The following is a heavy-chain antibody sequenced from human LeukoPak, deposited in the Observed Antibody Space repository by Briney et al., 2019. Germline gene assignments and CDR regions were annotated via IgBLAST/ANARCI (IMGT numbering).Heavy chain of an antibody. D-gene: IGHD3-10*01. CDR2: FNPNSGGT. J-gene: IGHJ4*02. CDR1: GYTFTGYY. V-gene: IGHV1-2*02. CDR3: ARGFYYGSGSYYDHFDY. Sequence: GASVKVSCKASGYTFTGYYRHWVRQAPGQGLEWMGWFNPNSGGTNYAQKFQGRVTMTRDTSISTAYMDLSRLRSDDRAVYYCARGFYYGSGSYYDHFDYWGQGTLVTVSS.